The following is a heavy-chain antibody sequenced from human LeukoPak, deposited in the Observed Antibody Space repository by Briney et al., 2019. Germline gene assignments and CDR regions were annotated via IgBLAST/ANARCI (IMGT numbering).Heavy chain of an antibody. Sequence: GGSLRLSCAASGFTFSSYEMNWVRQAPGKGLEWVSYISSSGSTIYYADSVKGRFTISRDNSKNTLYLQMNSLRAEDTAVYYCAKGDEWLLLYLDYWGQGTLVTVSS. CDR2: ISSSGSTI. D-gene: IGHD3-22*01. V-gene: IGHV3-48*03. CDR3: AKGDEWLLLYLDY. J-gene: IGHJ4*02. CDR1: GFTFSSYE.